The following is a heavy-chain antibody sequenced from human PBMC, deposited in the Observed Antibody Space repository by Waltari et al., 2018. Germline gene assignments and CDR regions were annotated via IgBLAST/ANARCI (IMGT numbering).Heavy chain of an antibody. CDR3: ARFWTRRYDSSGYYKDPEYFQH. CDR1: GGSISSSSYY. D-gene: IGHD3-22*01. CDR2: IYYSGST. Sequence: QLQLQESGPGLVKPSETLSLTCTVSGGSISSSSYYWGWIRQPPGKGLEWIGSIYYSGSTYYNPSLKSRVTISVDTSKNQFSLKLSSVTAADTAVYYCARFWTRRYDSSGYYKDPEYFQHWGQGTLVTVSS. J-gene: IGHJ1*01. V-gene: IGHV4-39*01.